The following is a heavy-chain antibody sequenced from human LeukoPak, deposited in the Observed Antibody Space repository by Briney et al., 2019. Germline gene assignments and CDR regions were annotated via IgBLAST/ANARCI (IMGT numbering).Heavy chain of an antibody. J-gene: IGHJ4*02. CDR1: GGTFSSYA. CDR2: IIPIFGTA. V-gene: IGHV1-69*13. D-gene: IGHD3-22*01. CDR3: ARPNHYDSSGYYRQFDY. Sequence: SVNVSCKASGGTFSSYAISWVRQAPGQGLEWMGGIIPIFGTANYAQKFQGRVTITADESTSTAYMELSSLRSEDTAVYYCARPNHYDSSGYYRQFDYWGQGTLVTVSS.